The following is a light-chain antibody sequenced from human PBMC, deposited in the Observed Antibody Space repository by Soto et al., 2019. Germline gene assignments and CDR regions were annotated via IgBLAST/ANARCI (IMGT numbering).Light chain of an antibody. CDR1: QSVSSK. CDR2: GAS. V-gene: IGKV3-15*01. CDR3: QQYNNGPPT. Sequence: EIVMTQSPATLSVSPGERVTLSCRASQSVSSKLAWYQQKPGQAPRLLIYGASTRATGIPARFSGSGSGTEFTLTISSLQSEDFVVYYCQQYNNGPPTFGQGTKVEIK. J-gene: IGKJ1*01.